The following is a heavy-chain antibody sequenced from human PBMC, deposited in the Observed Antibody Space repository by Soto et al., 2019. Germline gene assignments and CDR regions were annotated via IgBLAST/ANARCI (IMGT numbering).Heavy chain of an antibody. V-gene: IGHV1-18*04. CDR1: GYTFTSYG. J-gene: IGHJ4*02. D-gene: IGHD6-13*01. CDR3: AVWAESSSWSSHFDY. CDR2: ISAYNGNT. Sequence: ASVKVSCKASGYTFTSYGISWVRQAPGQGLEWMGWISAYNGNTNYAQKLQGRVTMTTDTSTSTAYMELRSPRSDDTAVYYCAVWAESSSWSSHFDYWGQGTLVTVSS.